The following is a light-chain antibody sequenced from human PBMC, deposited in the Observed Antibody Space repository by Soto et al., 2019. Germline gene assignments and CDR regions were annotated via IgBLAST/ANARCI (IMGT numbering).Light chain of an antibody. J-gene: IGKJ1*01. CDR1: QSVSSNY. V-gene: IGKV3-20*01. Sequence: EIVLTQSPGTLSLSPGERATLSCRASQSVSSNYLAWYQQKSGQAPRLLIYGASSRATGIPDRFSGSGSGTDFTLTITRLEPEDFAVCFCLQYGGSPRTFGQGTKVEIK. CDR2: GAS. CDR3: LQYGGSPRT.